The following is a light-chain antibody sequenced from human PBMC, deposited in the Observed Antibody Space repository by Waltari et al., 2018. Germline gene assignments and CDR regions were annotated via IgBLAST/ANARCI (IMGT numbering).Light chain of an antibody. Sequence: DTQLSQFPPTLAASAGDSVTLPCRAREAINKWLAWSQQKPGKTPKILIYDASNLQSGVPSRFSGSGSGTEFTLTIDSLQPDDFATYYCQQYNRFSPFGQGTNVEVK. J-gene: IGKJ1*01. CDR3: QQYNRFSP. V-gene: IGKV1-5*01. CDR1: EAINKW. CDR2: DAS.